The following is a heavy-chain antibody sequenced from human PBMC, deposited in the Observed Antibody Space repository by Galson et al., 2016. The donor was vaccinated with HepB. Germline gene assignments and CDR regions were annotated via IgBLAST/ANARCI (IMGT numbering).Heavy chain of an antibody. V-gene: IGHV1-2*06. CDR3: ARAGNGYYELAH. CDR1: GSTVYN. CDR2: VSPDRGVT. Sequence: SVKVSCKASGSTVYNIHWVRQAPGQGLEWMGRVSPDRGVTGYAQNFQGRPTLTTDTSISTVYMELTSLKSDDTAVYYCARAGNGYYELAHWGPGTLVTVSS. D-gene: IGHD3-22*01. J-gene: IGHJ4*02.